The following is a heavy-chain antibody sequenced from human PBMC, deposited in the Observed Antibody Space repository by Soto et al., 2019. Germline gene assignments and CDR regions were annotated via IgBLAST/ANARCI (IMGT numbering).Heavy chain of an antibody. J-gene: IGHJ6*02. Sequence: EVQLVESGGGLIPPGESLTLSCAASGFSVTSKNMNWVRQAPGKGLEWVSVIYRSGSASYADSVKGRFSISRDISKNTVSLQMNTLRAEDTAVYFCAREDVGGTTYLYHGMDVWGQGTTVTVS. CDR1: GFSVTSKN. V-gene: IGHV3-53*01. D-gene: IGHD2-15*01. CDR2: IYRSGSA. CDR3: AREDVGGTTYLYHGMDV.